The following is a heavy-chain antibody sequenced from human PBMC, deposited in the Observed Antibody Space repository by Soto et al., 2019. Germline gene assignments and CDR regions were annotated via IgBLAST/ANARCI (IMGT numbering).Heavy chain of an antibody. CDR1: GGTFSSYA. J-gene: IGHJ4*02. CDR2: IIPIFGTA. V-gene: IGHV1-69*13. Sequence: SVKVSCKASGGTFSSYAMSWVRRAPGQGLEWMGGIIPIFGTANYAQKFQGRVTITADESTSTAYMELSSLRSEDTAVYYCARGIASGSYSGDYWGQGTLVTVS. CDR3: ARGIASGSYSGDY. D-gene: IGHD1-26*01.